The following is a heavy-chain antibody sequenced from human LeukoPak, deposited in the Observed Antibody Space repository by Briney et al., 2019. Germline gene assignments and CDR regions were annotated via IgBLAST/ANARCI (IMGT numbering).Heavy chain of an antibody. Sequence: SETLSLTCSVSGVTINGYYWMWLQQSPGKELEGFGCVHNSSSTKYNHSLTSRATITVNSSNNDYSLHLSSVTAAATSVYYFASSAAGLNWIDPWGEETLVTVPS. J-gene: IGHJ5*02. V-gene: IGHV4-59*08. D-gene: IGHD6-19*01. CDR1: GVTINGYY. CDR2: VHNSSST. CDR3: ASSAAGLNWIDP.